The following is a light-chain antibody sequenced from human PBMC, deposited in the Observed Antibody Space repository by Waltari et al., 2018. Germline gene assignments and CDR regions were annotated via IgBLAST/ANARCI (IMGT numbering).Light chain of an antibody. CDR2: KAS. J-gene: IGKJ4*01. CDR1: QSITIW. V-gene: IGKV1-5*03. CDR3: QQYYTYPSLT. Sequence: DIQMTQSPSTLSASVGDRVTITCRASQSITIWLAWYQQRPGKAPKLLIYKASNLESGVPSRFSGSGSGTEFTLTISSLQPDDFATYYCQQYYTYPSLTFGGGTKVEI.